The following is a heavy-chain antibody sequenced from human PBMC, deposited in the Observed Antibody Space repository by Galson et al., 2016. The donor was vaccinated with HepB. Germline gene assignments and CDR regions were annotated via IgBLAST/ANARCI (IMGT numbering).Heavy chain of an antibody. CDR3: ARAIYGDWGSDAFDI. D-gene: IGHD4-17*01. CDR2: ISSYITYT. CDR1: GFTFSNHY. V-gene: IGHV3-11*06. Sequence: SLRLSCAASGFTFSNHYMSWIRQAPGKGLEWVAYISSYITYTNYADSVRGRFTISRDNAKNSLYLQISSLRAKDTAVYYCARAIYGDWGSDAFDIWGQGTMVTVSS. J-gene: IGHJ3*02.